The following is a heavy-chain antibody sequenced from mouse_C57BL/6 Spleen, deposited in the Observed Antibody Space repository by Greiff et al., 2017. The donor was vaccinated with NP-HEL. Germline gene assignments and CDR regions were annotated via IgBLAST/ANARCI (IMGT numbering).Heavy chain of an antibody. CDR2: IYPRSGNT. CDR1: GYTFTSYG. V-gene: IGHV1-81*01. D-gene: IGHD3-1*01. CDR3: ARGGLRYYFDY. Sequence: QVQLKQSGAELARPGASVKLSCKASGYTFTSYGISWVKQRTGQGLEWIGEIYPRSGNTYYNEKFKGKATLTADKSSSTAYMELRSLTSEDSAGYCCARGGLRYYFDYWGQGTTLTVSS. J-gene: IGHJ2*01.